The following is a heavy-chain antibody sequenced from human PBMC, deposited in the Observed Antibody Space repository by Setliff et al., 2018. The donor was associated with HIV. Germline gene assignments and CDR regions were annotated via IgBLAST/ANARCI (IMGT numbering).Heavy chain of an antibody. CDR3: VRDSAASVWVGASVYYFDF. Sequence: PGGSLRLSCAASGFSFSNFGMTWVRQAPGKGLEWVSFISSSDDDTHYADSLRGRFTVSRDNAKSALYLQMNNLSVDDTAVYYCVRDSAASVWVGASVYYFDFWGQGIQVTVSS. D-gene: IGHD1-26*01. J-gene: IGHJ4*02. CDR1: GFSFSNFG. V-gene: IGHV3-21*01. CDR2: ISSSDDDT.